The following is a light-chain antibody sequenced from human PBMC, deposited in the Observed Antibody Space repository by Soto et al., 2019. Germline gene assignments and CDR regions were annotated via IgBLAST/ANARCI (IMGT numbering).Light chain of an antibody. J-gene: IGLJ1*01. V-gene: IGLV2-11*01. CDR2: DVS. Sequence: QSALTQPRSVSGSPGQSVTISCTGTISDVGGYNYVSWYQQRPGKAPKLMIYDVSKRPSGVPDRFSGSKSGNTASLTISGLQAEDEADYYCCSYAGSYTYVFGTGTKLTVL. CDR3: CSYAGSYTYV. CDR1: ISDVGGYNY.